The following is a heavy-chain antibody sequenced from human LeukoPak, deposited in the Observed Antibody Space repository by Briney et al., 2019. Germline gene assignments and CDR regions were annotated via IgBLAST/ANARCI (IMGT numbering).Heavy chain of an antibody. CDR3: AGRRNRGADFDY. CDR2: IYRSGST. CDR1: GDSMSGGGYS. V-gene: IGHV4-30-2*01. D-gene: IGHD3-10*01. Sequence: PSQTLSLTCAVSGDSMSGGGYSWSWVRQPLGKGLEWIGNIYRSGSTYYNPSLKSRSSMSLDRSQNQFSLRLSSVTAADTAVYYCAGRRNRGADFDYWGQGILVTVSS. J-gene: IGHJ4*02.